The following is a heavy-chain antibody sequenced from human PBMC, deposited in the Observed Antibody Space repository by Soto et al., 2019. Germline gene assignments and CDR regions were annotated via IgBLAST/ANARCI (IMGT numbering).Heavy chain of an antibody. CDR2: ISYDGSNK. J-gene: IGHJ4*02. CDR3: AKDLFWSGYYTRALPDY. D-gene: IGHD3-3*01. CDR1: GFTFSSYG. Sequence: SLRLSCAASGFTFSSYGMHWVRQAPGKGLEWVAVISYDGSNKYYADSVKGRFTISRDNSKNTLYLQMNSLRAEDTAVYYCAKDLFWSGYYTRALPDYWGQGTLVTVSS. V-gene: IGHV3-30*18.